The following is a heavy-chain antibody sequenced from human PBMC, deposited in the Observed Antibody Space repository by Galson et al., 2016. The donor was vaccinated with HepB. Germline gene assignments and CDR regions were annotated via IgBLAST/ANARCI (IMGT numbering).Heavy chain of an antibody. CDR1: GFTLSNYA. V-gene: IGHV3-30*04. CDR2: ISYDGSNK. Sequence: SLRLSCAASGFTLSNYAMHWVRQAPGKGLGWVAIISYDGSNKYYADPVKGRFTISRDNSKNTLYLQMNSLRADDTAVFYCARDEGRSYSGMDFWGQGTLVTVSS. D-gene: IGHD1-26*01. CDR3: ARDEGRSYSGMDF. J-gene: IGHJ4*02.